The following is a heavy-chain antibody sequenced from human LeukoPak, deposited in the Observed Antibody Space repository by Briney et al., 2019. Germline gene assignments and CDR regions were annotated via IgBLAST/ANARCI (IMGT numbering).Heavy chain of an antibody. Sequence: TGGSLRLSCAASGFTFSDYYMSWIRQAPGKGLEWVSYISSSGSTIYYADSVKGRLTISRDNAKNSLYLQMNSLRAEDTALYYCAKDIGPYYYGSGSYLVYWGQGTLVTVSS. CDR1: GFTFSDYY. CDR2: ISSSGSTI. CDR3: AKDIGPYYYGSGSYLVY. J-gene: IGHJ4*02. V-gene: IGHV3-11*01. D-gene: IGHD3-10*01.